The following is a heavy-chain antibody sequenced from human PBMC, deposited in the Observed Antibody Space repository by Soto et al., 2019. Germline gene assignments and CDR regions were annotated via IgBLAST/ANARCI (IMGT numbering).Heavy chain of an antibody. Sequence: QHIQSGAQVTKPGASVKVSCKASQKTFSGYDIHWMRQAPGQGLGWVGWINPARGETDYSPKLQGRVAMTSDASLSLVFMELSGLTSDDTAVYYCATDRVSGRFHGLDVWGQGITVTVSS. CDR2: INPARGET. D-gene: IGHD3-10*01. J-gene: IGHJ6*02. CDR1: QKTFSGYD. CDR3: ATDRVSGRFHGLDV. V-gene: IGHV1-2*02.